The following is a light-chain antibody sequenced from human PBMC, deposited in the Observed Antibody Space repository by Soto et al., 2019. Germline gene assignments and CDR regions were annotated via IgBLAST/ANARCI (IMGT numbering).Light chain of an antibody. Sequence: ALTQPASVSGSPGQSITISCTGSSSDVGVYKYVSWYQQHPGKAPRLMIYEVSSRPSGVSNRFSGSKSGNTASLTISGLQAEDEADYYCSSYASSSSLVFGGGTKVTVL. CDR2: EVS. J-gene: IGLJ3*02. V-gene: IGLV2-14*01. CDR3: SSYASSSSLV. CDR1: SSDVGVYKY.